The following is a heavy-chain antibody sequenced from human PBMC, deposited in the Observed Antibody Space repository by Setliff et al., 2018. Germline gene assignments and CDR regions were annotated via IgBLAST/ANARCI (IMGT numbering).Heavy chain of an antibody. CDR2: IYSGGSST. Sequence: GGSLRLSCAASGFTFSSYGVIWVRQAPGKGQEWVSIIYSGGSSTYYGDSVKGRFTVSRDDSKNTLYLQMNSLRAEDTAVYYCAKGCHAGCFWSDCWGQGTLVTVSS. D-gene: IGHD2-15*01. CDR3: AKGCHAGCFWSDC. V-gene: IGHV3-23*03. J-gene: IGHJ4*02. CDR1: GFTFSSYG.